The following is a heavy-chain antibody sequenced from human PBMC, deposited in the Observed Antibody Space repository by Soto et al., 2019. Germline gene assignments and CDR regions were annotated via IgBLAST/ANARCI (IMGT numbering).Heavy chain of an antibody. D-gene: IGHD5-12*01. V-gene: IGHV4-59*08. Sequence: ASATLSLTCAVSGGSFSSYYWSWIRQPPGKGLEWIGCIYYSGSTNYNPSLKSRVTISLDTSKNQFSLKLSSVTAADTAVYYCARHPRLVYPHTTNWFVPWGQGTLVTVS. J-gene: IGHJ5*02. CDR3: ARHPRLVYPHTTNWFVP. CDR2: IYYSGST. CDR1: GGSFSSYY.